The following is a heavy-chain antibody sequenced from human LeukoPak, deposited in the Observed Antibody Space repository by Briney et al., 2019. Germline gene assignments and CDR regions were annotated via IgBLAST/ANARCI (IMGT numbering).Heavy chain of an antibody. CDR2: IYSGGST. V-gene: IGHV3-53*01. D-gene: IGHD3-22*01. Sequence: GGSLRLSCAASGFTVSSNYMSWVRQAPGKGLEWVSVIYSGGSTYYADSVKGRFTISRDNSKNTLYLQMNSLRAEDTAVCYCARDFRVPFGYDSSGPYVAFDIWGQGTMVTASS. CDR3: ARDFRVPFGYDSSGPYVAFDI. CDR1: GFTVSSNY. J-gene: IGHJ3*02.